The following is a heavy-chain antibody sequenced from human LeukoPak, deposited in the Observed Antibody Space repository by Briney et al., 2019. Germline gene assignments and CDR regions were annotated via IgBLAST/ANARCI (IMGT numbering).Heavy chain of an antibody. CDR1: GFTFSNYW. V-gene: IGHV3-74*01. D-gene: IGHD6-13*01. Sequence: GSLRLSCAASGFTFSNYWMHWVRQAPGKGLVWVSRINSDGSSRNYADSVKGRFTISRDNAKNTLCLQMSSLRAEHTAVYYCASASSHRIAAGGDYWGQGTLVTVSS. CDR2: INSDGSSR. CDR3: ASASSHRIAAGGDY. J-gene: IGHJ4*02.